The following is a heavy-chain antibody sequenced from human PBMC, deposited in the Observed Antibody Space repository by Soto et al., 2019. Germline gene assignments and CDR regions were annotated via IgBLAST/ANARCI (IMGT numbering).Heavy chain of an antibody. D-gene: IGHD3-22*01. Sequence: ASVKVSCKASGGTFSSYAISWVRQAPGQGLEWMGGIIPIFGTANYAQKFQGRVTITADESTSTAYMELSSLRSEDTAVYYCARVMYYYDSSGYYAAGYYFDYWGQGTLVTVSS. CDR2: IIPIFGTA. J-gene: IGHJ4*02. CDR3: ARVMYYYDSSGYYAAGYYFDY. CDR1: GGTFSSYA. V-gene: IGHV1-69*13.